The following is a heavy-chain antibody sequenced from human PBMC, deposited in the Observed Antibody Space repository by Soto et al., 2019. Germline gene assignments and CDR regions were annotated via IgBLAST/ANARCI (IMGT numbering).Heavy chain of an antibody. D-gene: IGHD3-16*02. V-gene: IGHV3-23*01. J-gene: IGHJ3*02. CDR1: GFTFSSYA. CDR3: AAFIMTTFGGIITDINDAFDI. Sequence: PGGFLRLSCAASGFTFSSYAMSWVRQAPGKGLEWVSAISGSGGSTYYADSVKGRFTISRDNSKDTLFLQMNSLRAEDTAVYYCAAFIMTTFGGIITDINDAFDIWGQGTMVTVSS. CDR2: ISGSGGST.